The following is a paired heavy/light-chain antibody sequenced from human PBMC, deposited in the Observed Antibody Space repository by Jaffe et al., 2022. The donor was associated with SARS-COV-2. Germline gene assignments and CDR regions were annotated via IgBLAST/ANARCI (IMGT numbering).Heavy chain of an antibody. D-gene: IGHD3-3*02. CDR2: ISGSGGRT. CDR1: GFTFAIYA. V-gene: IGHV3-23*04. Sequence: EVQLVESGGGLVQPGGSLRLSCAGSGFTFAIYAMTWVRQAPGKGLEWVSGISGSGGRTYYTDSVKGRFTISRDNSKNTLYLEMNSLTAEDTAVYYCAKDIILHSSALSRRGSFDFWGQGIQVTVSS. J-gene: IGHJ4*02. CDR3: AKDIILHSSALSRRGSFDF.
Light chain of an antibody. J-gene: IGLJ2*01. CDR1: SSDIGDYNF. CDR2: DVS. V-gene: IGLV2-14*03. CDR3: SSYSSSNTYVV. Sequence: QSALTQPASVSGSPGQSITISCTGTSSDIGDYNFVSWYQHHPGKAPRLMIYDVSDRPSGISVRFSGSKSGNTASLTISGLQAEDEADYYCSSYSSSNTYVVFGGGTKLTVL.